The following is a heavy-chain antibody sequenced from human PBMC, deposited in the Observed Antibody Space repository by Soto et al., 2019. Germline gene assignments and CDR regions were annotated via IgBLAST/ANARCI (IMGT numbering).Heavy chain of an antibody. V-gene: IGHV3-30*18. CDR3: AKGSDTSGYYQLDY. D-gene: IGHD3-22*01. CDR1: GFTFSSYG. CDR2: ISHDGTKK. Sequence: QVQLVESGGGVVQPGRSLRLSCAASGFTFSSYGMHWVRQAPGKGLEWMEVISHDGTKKYYVDSVKGRFTIARDNSKNTLYLQMNSLRAEDTALYSCAKGSDTSGYYQLDYWGQGTLVTVSS. J-gene: IGHJ4*02.